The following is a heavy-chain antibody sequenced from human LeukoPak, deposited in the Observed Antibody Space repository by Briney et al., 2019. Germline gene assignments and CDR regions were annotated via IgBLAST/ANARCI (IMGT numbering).Heavy chain of an antibody. Sequence: GGSLRLSCAPSGLSFSSYTIHWVRQAPGKGLEWVSYISSSSSTIYYADSVKGRFTISRDNAKNSLYLQMNSLRAEDTAVYYCAKVYSYGLSLFDYWGQGTLVTVSS. J-gene: IGHJ4*02. CDR1: GLSFSSYT. CDR3: AKVYSYGLSLFDY. D-gene: IGHD5-18*01. CDR2: ISSSSSTI. V-gene: IGHV3-48*01.